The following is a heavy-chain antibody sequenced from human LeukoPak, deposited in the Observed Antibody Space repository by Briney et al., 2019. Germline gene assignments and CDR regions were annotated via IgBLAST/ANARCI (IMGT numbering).Heavy chain of an antibody. J-gene: IGHJ4*02. Sequence: SETLSLTCTVSGGSISSSSYYWGRIRQPPGKGLEWIGSIYYSGSTYYNPSLKSRVTISVDTSKNQFSLKLSSVTAADTAVYYCARHLVVGATTAPDYWGQGTLVTVSS. V-gene: IGHV4-39*01. D-gene: IGHD1-26*01. CDR2: IYYSGST. CDR1: GGSISSSSYY. CDR3: ARHLVVGATTAPDY.